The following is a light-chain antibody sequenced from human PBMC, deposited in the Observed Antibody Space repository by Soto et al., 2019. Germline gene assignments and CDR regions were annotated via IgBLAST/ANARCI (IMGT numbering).Light chain of an antibody. CDR2: KAS. V-gene: IGKV1-5*03. Sequence: DIQMTQSPSTLSGSVGDRVTITCRASQTISSWLAWYQQKPGKAPKLLIYKASTLKSGVPSRFSGSESGAEFTLTISSLQPEDFATYYCQQLHSYPITFGQGTRLEIK. J-gene: IGKJ5*01. CDR3: QQLHSYPIT. CDR1: QTISSW.